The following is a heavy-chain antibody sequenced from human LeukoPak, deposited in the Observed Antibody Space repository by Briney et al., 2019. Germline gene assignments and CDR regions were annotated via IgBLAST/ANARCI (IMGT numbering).Heavy chain of an antibody. Sequence: GGSLRLSCAASGFTFSSYAMSWVRQAPGKGLEWVSAISGSGGSTYYADSVKGRFTISRDNSKNTLYLQMNSLRAEDTAVYFRAKTMYYYDSTGYYYFQHWGQGTLVTVAS. D-gene: IGHD3-22*01. J-gene: IGHJ1*01. CDR1: GFTFSSYA. CDR2: ISGSGGST. V-gene: IGHV3-23*01. CDR3: AKTMYYYDSTGYYYFQH.